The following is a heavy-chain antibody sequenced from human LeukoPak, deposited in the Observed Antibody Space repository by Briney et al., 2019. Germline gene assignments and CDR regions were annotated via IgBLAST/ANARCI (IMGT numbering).Heavy chain of an antibody. CDR2: IDPSDSYT. CDR3: ARDHTSDGSGSYCHDY. V-gene: IGHV5-10-1*01. D-gene: IGHD3-10*01. Sequence: GESLRISCKGSGYSFTSYWISWVRQMPGKGLEWMGRIDPSDSYTNYSPSFQGHVTISADKSISTAYLQWSSLKASDTAMYYCARDHTSDGSGSYCHDYWGQGTLVTVSS. J-gene: IGHJ4*02. CDR1: GYSFTSYW.